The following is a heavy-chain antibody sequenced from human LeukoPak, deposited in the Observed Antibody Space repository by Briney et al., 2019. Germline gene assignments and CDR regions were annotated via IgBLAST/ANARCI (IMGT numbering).Heavy chain of an antibody. V-gene: IGHV4-4*07. J-gene: IGHJ6*03. CDR1: GGSISSYY. Sequence: PSETLSLTCTVSGGSISSYYWSWIRQPAGKGLEWIGRIYTSGSTNYNPSLKSRVTMSVDTSKNQFSLKLSSVTAADTAVYYCARERDGVVVVPAATLYYYYYMDVWGKGTTVTVPS. D-gene: IGHD2-2*01. CDR3: ARERDGVVVVPAATLYYYYYMDV. CDR2: IYTSGST.